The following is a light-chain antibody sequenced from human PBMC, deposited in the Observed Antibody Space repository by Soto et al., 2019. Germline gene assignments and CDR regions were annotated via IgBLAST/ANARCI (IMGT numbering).Light chain of an antibody. J-gene: IGKJ5*01. CDR1: QSVGST. Sequence: EIVMTQSPATLSVFPGETATLSCSASQSVGSTLAWYQQKPGQAPRLLIYGVSTRATGIPARFSGSGSGTDFTLTVSSLQSEDFAVYYCEQYNKWPITFGQGTRLEI. V-gene: IGKV3-15*01. CDR3: EQYNKWPIT. CDR2: GVS.